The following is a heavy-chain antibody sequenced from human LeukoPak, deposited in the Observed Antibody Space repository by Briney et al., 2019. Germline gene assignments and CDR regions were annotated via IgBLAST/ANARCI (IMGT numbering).Heavy chain of an antibody. CDR1: GGSISSGDYY. Sequence: TSETLSLTCTVSGGSISSGDYYWSWIRQPPGKGLEWIGYIYYSGSTYYNPSLKSRVTISVDTSKNQFSLKLSSVTAADTAVYYCARAVTTVRFDPWGQGTLVTVSS. J-gene: IGHJ5*02. CDR3: ARAVTTVRFDP. V-gene: IGHV4-30-4*01. CDR2: IYYSGST. D-gene: IGHD4-11*01.